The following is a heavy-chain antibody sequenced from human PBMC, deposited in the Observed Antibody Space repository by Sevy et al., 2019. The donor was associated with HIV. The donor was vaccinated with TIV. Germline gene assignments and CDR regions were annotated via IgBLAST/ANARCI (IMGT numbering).Heavy chain of an antibody. Sequence: GGSLRLSCAASGFTFDDYGMSWVRQAPGKGLEWVSGINWNGGTTGYADSVKGRFTVSRDNAKNSLFMQMVSLRAEDTAFYYCARDSVRLVGTTTDFWGQGTLVTVSS. D-gene: IGHD1-26*01. CDR3: ARDSVRLVGTTTDF. J-gene: IGHJ4*02. V-gene: IGHV3-20*04. CDR2: INWNGGTT. CDR1: GFTFDDYG.